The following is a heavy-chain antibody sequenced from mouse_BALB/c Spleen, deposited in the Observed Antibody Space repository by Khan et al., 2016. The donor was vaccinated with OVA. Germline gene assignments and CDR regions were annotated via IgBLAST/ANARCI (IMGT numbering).Heavy chain of an antibody. Sequence: QVQLQQPGAELVKAGASVKMSCKASGYTFTSYWMHWVKQRLGQGLEWFAETNPTNGRTYYNQKFKSKATLTADKSSSTAYMLLSGPTFEDSAVYYCARIKKIVATDFDYWGQSATLP. D-gene: IGHD1-1*01. J-gene: IGHJ2*01. CDR1: GYTFTSYW. CDR3: ARIKKIVATDFDY. CDR2: TNPTNGRT. V-gene: IGHV1S81*02.